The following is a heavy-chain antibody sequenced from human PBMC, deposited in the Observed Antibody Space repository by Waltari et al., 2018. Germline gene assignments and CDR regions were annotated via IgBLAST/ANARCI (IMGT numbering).Heavy chain of an antibody. Sequence: QVQLVQSGAEVKKPGASVKVSCKVSGYTLTELSMHWVRQAPGKGLEWSGGFEPEDGETSYAQKFQGRVTMTEDTSTDTAYMELSSLRSEDTAVYYCATKRVVPAAISWYFDLWGRGTLVTVSS. CDR3: ATKRVVPAAISWYFDL. CDR2: FEPEDGET. V-gene: IGHV1-24*01. J-gene: IGHJ2*01. CDR1: GYTLTELS. D-gene: IGHD2-2*02.